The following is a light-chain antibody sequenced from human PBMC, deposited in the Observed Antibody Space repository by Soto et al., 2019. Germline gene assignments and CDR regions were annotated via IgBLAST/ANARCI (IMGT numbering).Light chain of an antibody. Sequence: DVVMPQSPLSLPVTLGQSASISCRSRQSLVDSAGNTYLNWFQQRPGQSPGRLIYKVSNRDSGGPDRFSGSGSCTDFTLKISRVEAEDVGVYYCMQGTHWPYTFGQGTKLEIK. CDR1: QSLVDSAGNTY. CDR2: KVS. CDR3: MQGTHWPYT. J-gene: IGKJ2*01. V-gene: IGKV2-30*01.